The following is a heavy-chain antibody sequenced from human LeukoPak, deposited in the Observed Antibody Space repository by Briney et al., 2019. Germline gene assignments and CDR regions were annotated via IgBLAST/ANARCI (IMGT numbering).Heavy chain of an antibody. D-gene: IGHD3-22*01. Sequence: GRSRRLSCAASGFTFSSYAMSWVRQAPGKGLEWVSGISVSVGKTYYADSVEDRLSISRDNSKHTLYLQMNSLRAEHTAVTYCVRELDYSFYESRGDKGAYAFYISGGRKTGTVSS. CDR2: ISVSVGKT. V-gene: IGHV3-23*01. CDR1: GFTFSSYA. J-gene: IGHJ3*02. CDR3: VRELDYSFYESRGDKGAYAFYI.